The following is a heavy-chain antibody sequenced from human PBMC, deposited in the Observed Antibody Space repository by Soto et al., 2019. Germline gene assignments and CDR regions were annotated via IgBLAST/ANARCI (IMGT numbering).Heavy chain of an antibody. V-gene: IGHV3-30-3*01. CDR3: ARDSRFWSGYRYWYFDL. CDR1: GFTFSSYA. CDR2: ISYDGSNK. Sequence: PGGSLRLSCAASGFTFSSYAMHWVRQAPGKGLEWVAVISYDGSNKYYADSVKGRFTISRDNSKNTLYLQMNSLRAEDTAVYYCARDSRFWSGYRYWYFDLWGRGTLVTVSS. D-gene: IGHD3-3*01. J-gene: IGHJ2*01.